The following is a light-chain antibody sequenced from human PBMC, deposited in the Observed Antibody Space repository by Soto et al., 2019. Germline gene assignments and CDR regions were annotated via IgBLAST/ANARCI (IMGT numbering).Light chain of an antibody. CDR2: DAS. CDR1: QSISSW. CDR3: QQYNSYPWT. J-gene: IGKJ1*01. Sequence: DIQMTQSPSTLSASVGDRVTITCRASQSISSWLAWYQQKPGKAPKLLIYDASSLESGVPSRFSGSGSRTEFTHTISSLQPDDFATYYCQQYNSYPWTFGQGTKVEIK. V-gene: IGKV1-5*01.